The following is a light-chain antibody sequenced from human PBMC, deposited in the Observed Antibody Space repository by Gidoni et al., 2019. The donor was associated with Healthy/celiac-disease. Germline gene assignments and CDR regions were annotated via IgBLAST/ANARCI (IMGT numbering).Light chain of an antibody. J-gene: IGLJ2*01. V-gene: IGLV2-14*01. CDR1: SSDVGGYNY. CDR3: SSYTSSSTLDVV. CDR2: DVS. Sequence: QSALTQPASVSGSAGQSIPISCTGTSSDVGGYNYVSWYTQQPGKAPKLMIYDVSNRPSGASNRFSGSKSGNTASLTISGLQAEDEADYYCSSYTSSSTLDVVFGGGTKLTVL.